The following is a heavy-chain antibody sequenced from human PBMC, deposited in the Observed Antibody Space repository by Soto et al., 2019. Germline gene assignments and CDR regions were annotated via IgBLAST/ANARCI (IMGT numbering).Heavy chain of an antibody. J-gene: IGHJ5*02. CDR2: NYYSGST. CDR1: GGSVSSGCYY. CDR3: ARYLVVVAATPWWFHP. V-gene: IGHV4-61*01. D-gene: IGHD2-15*01. Sequence: SETLSLTCTVSGGSVSSGCYYWSWLRQPPGKGLEWIGDNYYSGSTNYNPSLRSRVTISVDTSKNQFSLKLSSVTAADTAVYYCARYLVVVAATPWWFHPWGQGTLVTVSS.